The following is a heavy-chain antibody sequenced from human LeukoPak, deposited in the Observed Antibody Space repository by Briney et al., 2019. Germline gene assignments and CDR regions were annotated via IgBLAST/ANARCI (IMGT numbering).Heavy chain of an antibody. J-gene: IGHJ4*02. Sequence: GGSLRLSCAASGFSFSTYWMTWVRQAPGKGPEWVANINEDGSEKHYVDSVKGRFTISRDNAKNSLYLQMHSLRVEDTAVYYCAREEAGGPDYWGQGTLVTVSS. D-gene: IGHD3-10*01. CDR2: INEDGSEK. CDR3: AREEAGGPDY. CDR1: GFSFSTYW. V-gene: IGHV3-7*01.